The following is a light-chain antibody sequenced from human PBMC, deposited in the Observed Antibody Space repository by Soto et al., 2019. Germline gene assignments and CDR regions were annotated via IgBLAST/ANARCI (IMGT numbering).Light chain of an antibody. CDR1: QTVGRY. Sequence: DIVLTQSPATLSLSPGDRVTLSCRASQTVGRYLSWYQHSPGQGPRLLVYDASNSATGVPTRFSGSGSETDFTLTISSLEPEDFAVYYCQQRLHWPITFGQGTSLEIK. CDR2: DAS. J-gene: IGKJ5*01. CDR3: QQRLHWPIT. V-gene: IGKV3-11*01.